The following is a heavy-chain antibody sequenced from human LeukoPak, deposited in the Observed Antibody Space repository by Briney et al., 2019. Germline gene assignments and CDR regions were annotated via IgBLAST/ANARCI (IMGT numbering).Heavy chain of an antibody. J-gene: IGHJ4*02. D-gene: IGHD2-21*02. CDR1: GGSISSGGYY. CDR3: ARVSSIVVVTAIHHFFDY. CDR2: IYYSGST. Sequence: SETLSLTCTVSGGSISSGGYYWSWIRQHPGKGLEWIGYIYYSGSTYYNPSLKSRVTISVDTSKNQFSLKLSSVTAADTAVYYCARVSSIVVVTAIHHFFDYWGQGTLVTVSS. V-gene: IGHV4-31*03.